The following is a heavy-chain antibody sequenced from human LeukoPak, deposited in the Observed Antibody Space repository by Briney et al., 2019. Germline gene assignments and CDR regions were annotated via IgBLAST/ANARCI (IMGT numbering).Heavy chain of an antibody. V-gene: IGHV4-59*01. CDR1: GGSISSYY. CDR2: IYYSGST. J-gene: IGHJ4*02. CDR3: ARAFPAAGTYY. Sequence: SETLSLTCTVSGGSISSYYWSWIRQPPGKGLEWIGYIYYSGSTNYNPYLKSRVTISVDTSKNQFSLKLSSVTAADTAVYYCARAFPAAGTYYWGQGTVVVVSS. D-gene: IGHD6-13*01.